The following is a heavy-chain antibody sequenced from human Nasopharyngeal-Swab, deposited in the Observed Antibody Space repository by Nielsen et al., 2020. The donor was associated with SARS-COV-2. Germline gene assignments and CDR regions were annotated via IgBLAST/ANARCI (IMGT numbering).Heavy chain of an antibody. J-gene: IGHJ3*02. Sequence: ASVKVSCKASGYTFTSYDINWVRQATGQGLEWMGWMNPNTGNRGYAQKFQARVTMTRDTSTDTAYLELSSLRSDDTAVYYCARRYLWLGSDAFDIWGQGTRVTVSS. D-gene: IGHD6-19*01. CDR3: ARRYLWLGSDAFDI. V-gene: IGHV1-8*01. CDR2: MNPNTGNR. CDR1: GYTFTSYD.